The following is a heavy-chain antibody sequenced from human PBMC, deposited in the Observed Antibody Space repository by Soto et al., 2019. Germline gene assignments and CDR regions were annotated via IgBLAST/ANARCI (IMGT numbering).Heavy chain of an antibody. CDR2: ISAYNGNT. J-gene: IGHJ4*02. V-gene: IGHV1-18*01. CDR1: GYTFTSYG. CDR3: AKDLKADSDPDCFDY. Sequence: GASVKVSCKASGYTFTSYGISWVRQAPGQGLEWMGWISAYNGNTNYAQKLQGRVTMTTDTSTSTAYMELRSPRAEDTALYYCAKDLKADSDPDCFDYWGQGALVTVSS.